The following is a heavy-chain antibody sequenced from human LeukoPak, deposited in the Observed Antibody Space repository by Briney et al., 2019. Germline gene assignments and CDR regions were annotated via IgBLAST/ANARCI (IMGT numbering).Heavy chain of an antibody. CDR3: ARDRAWNYFDY. Sequence: GGSLRLSCAPSGFTFSRHGMHWVRQAPGKGLEWVAIISNDGSRKYYAHSVEGRFTISRDNSKNTLYLQMDSPRAGDTAVYYCARDRAWNYFDYWGQGTLVTVSS. D-gene: IGHD3-3*01. J-gene: IGHJ4*02. V-gene: IGHV3-30*03. CDR1: GFTFSRHG. CDR2: ISNDGSRK.